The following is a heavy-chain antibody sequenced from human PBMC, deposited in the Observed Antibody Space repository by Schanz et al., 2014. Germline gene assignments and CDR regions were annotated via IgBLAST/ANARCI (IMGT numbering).Heavy chain of an antibody. Sequence: EVQLVESGGGLVQPGGSLRLSCTASGFTFSSYSMNWVRQAPGKGLEWVSYVSRSTPDIYYADSVKGRFTISRDSAKNSLYLQMNSLRPEDTALYYCAKGSRSGSKVMDVWGKGTTVTVSS. CDR3: AKGSRSGSKVMDV. V-gene: IGHV3-48*04. CDR2: VSRSTPDI. D-gene: IGHD3-10*01. CDR1: GFTFSSYS. J-gene: IGHJ6*03.